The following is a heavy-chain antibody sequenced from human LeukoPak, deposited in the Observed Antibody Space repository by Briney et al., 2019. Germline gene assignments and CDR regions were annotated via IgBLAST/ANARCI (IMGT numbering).Heavy chain of an antibody. J-gene: IGHJ4*02. Sequence: GGSLRLSCAASGFTFSSYAMSWVRHAPGKGLEWVSFINDSGGNTYYTDSVKGRFTISRNNSKNTLFLQMSSLRAEDTAVYYCAKTSAGIRGGYFDYWGQGTLVTVSS. CDR1: GFTFSSYA. V-gene: IGHV3-23*01. CDR3: AKTSAGIRGGYFDY. CDR2: INDSGGNT. D-gene: IGHD3-10*01.